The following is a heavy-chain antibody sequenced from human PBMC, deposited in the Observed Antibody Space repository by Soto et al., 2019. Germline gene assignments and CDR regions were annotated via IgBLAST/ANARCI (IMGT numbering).Heavy chain of an antibody. J-gene: IGHJ4*02. D-gene: IGHD6-6*01. Sequence: QVQLVQSGAEVKKPGSSVKVSCKASGGTFSSYAISWVRQAPGQGLEWMGGSIPIFGTANYAQKFHGRVTITADESTSTAYMELSSLRSEDTAVYYCAASEVDYISSSFDYWGQGTLVTVSS. V-gene: IGHV1-69*01. CDR1: GGTFSSYA. CDR3: AASEVDYISSSFDY. CDR2: SIPIFGTA.